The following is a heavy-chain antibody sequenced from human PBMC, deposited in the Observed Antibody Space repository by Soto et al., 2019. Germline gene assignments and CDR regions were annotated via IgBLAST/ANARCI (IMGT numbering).Heavy chain of an antibody. Sequence: LSLTCTVSGGSISSYYWSWIRQPPGKGLECIGYIYYSGSTNYNPSLKSRVTISVDTSMNQFSLNLSSVTAADTAVYYCARGYRWLDYWGQGTLVTVSS. J-gene: IGHJ4*02. CDR2: IYYSGST. CDR3: ARGYRWLDY. CDR1: GGSISSYY. D-gene: IGHD5-12*01. V-gene: IGHV4-59*01.